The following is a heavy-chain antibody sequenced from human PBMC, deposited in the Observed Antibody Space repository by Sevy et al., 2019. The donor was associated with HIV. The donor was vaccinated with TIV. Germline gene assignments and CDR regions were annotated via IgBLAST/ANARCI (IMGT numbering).Heavy chain of an antibody. CDR3: ARAFCSGGRCYSLAY. Sequence: ASVKVSCKASGYTFTTYRITWVRQAPGQGLEWMGWISPHNGDTNYAQKDRGRVTMTTEKSTSTAYMELRSLRSDDTAVYYCARAFCSGGRCYSLAYWGQGTLVTVSS. D-gene: IGHD2-15*01. CDR2: ISPHNGDT. J-gene: IGHJ4*02. CDR1: GYTFTTYR. V-gene: IGHV1-18*04.